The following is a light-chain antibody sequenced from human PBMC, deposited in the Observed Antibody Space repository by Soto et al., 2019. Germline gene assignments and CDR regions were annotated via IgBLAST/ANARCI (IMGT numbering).Light chain of an antibody. CDR1: QTISSY. CDR2: AAS. Sequence: DIQMTQSPSSLSASVGDRVTITCRASQTISSYLNWYQQKPGKAPKLLIYAASSLQRGVPSRFSGSGSGTDFTLTICSLQPEDFATYSCQQSYSTSITFGQGTRLEIK. J-gene: IGKJ5*01. CDR3: QQSYSTSIT. V-gene: IGKV1-39*01.